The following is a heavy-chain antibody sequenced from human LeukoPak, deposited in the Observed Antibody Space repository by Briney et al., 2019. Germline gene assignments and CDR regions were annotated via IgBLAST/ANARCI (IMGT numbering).Heavy chain of an antibody. CDR1: GFTFSSYA. D-gene: IGHD6-19*01. CDR3: ARDPSPPRYSSGWYADY. J-gene: IGHJ4*02. V-gene: IGHV3-21*01. CDR2: ISSSSSYI. Sequence: GGSLRLSCAASGFTFSSYAMNWVRQAPGKGLEWVSSISSSSSYIYYADSVKGRFTISRDNAKNSLYLQMNSLRAEDTAVYYCARDPSPPRYSSGWYADYWGQGTLVTVSS.